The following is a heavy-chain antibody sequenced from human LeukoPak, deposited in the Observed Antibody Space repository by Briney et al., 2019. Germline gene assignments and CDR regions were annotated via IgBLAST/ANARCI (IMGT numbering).Heavy chain of an antibody. Sequence: SETLSLTCTVSGGSISSYYWSWIRQPPGKGLEWIGYISYSGSTNYSPSLKSRVTISLDTSKNQFSLKLSSVTTADTAVYYCAKEDYYGSGLFDPWGRGTLVTVSS. D-gene: IGHD3-10*01. V-gene: IGHV4-59*01. CDR1: GGSISSYY. J-gene: IGHJ5*02. CDR3: AKEDYYGSGLFDP. CDR2: ISYSGST.